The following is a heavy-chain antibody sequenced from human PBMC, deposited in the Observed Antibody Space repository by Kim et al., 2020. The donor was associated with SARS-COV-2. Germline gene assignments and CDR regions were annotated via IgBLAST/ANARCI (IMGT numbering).Heavy chain of an antibody. CDR3: ARHTTTWRGYYDYYGMDV. Sequence: ASVKVSCKASGYTFTSYGISWVRQAPGQGLEWMGWISAYNGNTNYAQKLQGRVTMTTDTSTGTAYMELRSLRSDDTAVYYCARHTTTWRGYYDYYGMDVWGQGTTVTVSS. V-gene: IGHV1-18*01. J-gene: IGHJ6*02. D-gene: IGHD1-26*01. CDR1: GYTFTSYG. CDR2: ISAYNGNT.